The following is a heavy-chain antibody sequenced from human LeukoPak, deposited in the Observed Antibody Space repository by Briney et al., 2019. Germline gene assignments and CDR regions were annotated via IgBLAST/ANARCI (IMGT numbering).Heavy chain of an antibody. J-gene: IGHJ6*02. V-gene: IGHV1-8*01. D-gene: IGHD3-10*01. CDR3: AREIKLLWFGELLTVGMDV. CDR1: GYTFTSYD. Sequence: ASVKVSCKASGYTFTSYDINWVRQATGQGLEWMGWMNPNSGNTGYAQKFQGRVTMTRNTSISTAYMELSSLRSEDTAVYYCAREIKLLWFGELLTVGMDVWGQGTTVTVSS. CDR2: MNPNSGNT.